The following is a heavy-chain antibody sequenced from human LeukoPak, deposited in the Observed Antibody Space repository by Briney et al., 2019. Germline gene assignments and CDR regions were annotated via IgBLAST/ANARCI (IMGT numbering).Heavy chain of an antibody. CDR2: TDTSGKYI. J-gene: IGHJ3*02. CDR3: ARGRSITLLRGVAMSDGFDI. V-gene: IGHV3-21*06. Sequence: PGGSLRLSCAASGFPFSNYGMNWVRQAPGKGLEWVSFTDTSGKYIYYGDSVEGRFTISRDNAKNLLFLQMNGLRAEDTAVYYCARGRSITLLRGVAMSDGFDIWGQGAMVAVSS. CDR1: GFPFSNYG. D-gene: IGHD3-10*01.